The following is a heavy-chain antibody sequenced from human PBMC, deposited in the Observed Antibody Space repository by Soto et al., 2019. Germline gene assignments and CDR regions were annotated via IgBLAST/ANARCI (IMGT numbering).Heavy chain of an antibody. Sequence: QVPLVQSGAEVKKPGSSVKVSCKASGGTFSSYAISWVRQAPGQGLEWMGGIIPIFGTANYAQKFQGRVTITADDXTSTANVELSSLRSEDTAVYYCARGTAIAVGRFAYGGQGTLVTVSS. CDR1: GGTFSSYA. J-gene: IGHJ4*02. CDR2: IIPIFGTA. V-gene: IGHV1-69*12. D-gene: IGHD6-19*01. CDR3: ARGTAIAVGRFAY.